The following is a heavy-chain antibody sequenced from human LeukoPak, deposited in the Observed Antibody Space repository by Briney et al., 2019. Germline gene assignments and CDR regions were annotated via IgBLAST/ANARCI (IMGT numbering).Heavy chain of an antibody. J-gene: IGHJ4*02. CDR1: GFTFSSYA. Sequence: PGGSLRLSCAASGFTFSSYAMSWVRQAPGKGPEWVSAISGSGGSTYYADSVKGRFTISRDNSKNTLYLQMNSLRAEDTAVYYCARDRDSSGWTSLDYWGQGTLVTVSS. V-gene: IGHV3-23*01. CDR2: ISGSGGST. D-gene: IGHD6-19*01. CDR3: ARDRDSSGWTSLDY.